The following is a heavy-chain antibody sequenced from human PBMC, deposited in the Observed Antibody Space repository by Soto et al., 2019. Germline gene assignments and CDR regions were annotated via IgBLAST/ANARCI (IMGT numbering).Heavy chain of an antibody. CDR1: GGSISSGGHY. D-gene: IGHD1-26*01. V-gene: IGHV4-31*03. CDR3: ARSDYYGPFDY. J-gene: IGHJ4*02. CDR2: IYYSGST. Sequence: SETLSLTCTVSGGSISSGGHYWSWIRQHPGKDLEWIGYIYYSGSTDYNPSLKSRLSISIDTSKNQFSLKLTSVTAADTAVYYCARSDYYGPFDYWGQGTLVTVSS.